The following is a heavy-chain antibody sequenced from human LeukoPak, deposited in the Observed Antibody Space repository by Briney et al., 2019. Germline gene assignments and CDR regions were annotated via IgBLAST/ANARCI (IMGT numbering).Heavy chain of an antibody. CDR3: AREGPGDSSGYYLFDY. J-gene: IGHJ4*02. D-gene: IGHD3-22*01. CDR2: IWYDGSNK. V-gene: IGHV3-33*01. Sequence: GGSLRFSCAASGFTFSSYGMHWVRQAPGKGLEWVAVIWYDGSNKYYADSVKGRFTISRDNSKNTLYLQMNSLRAEDTAVYYCAREGPGDSSGYYLFDYWGQGTLVTVSS. CDR1: GFTFSSYG.